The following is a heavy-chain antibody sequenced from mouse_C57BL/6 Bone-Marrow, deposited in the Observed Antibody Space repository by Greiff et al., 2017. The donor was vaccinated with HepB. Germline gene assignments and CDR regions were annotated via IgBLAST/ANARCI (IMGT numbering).Heavy chain of an antibody. V-gene: IGHV14-4*01. J-gene: IGHJ2*01. CDR1: GFNIKDDY. CDR3: TTYYDYVDY. D-gene: IGHD2-4*01. CDR2: IDPENGDT. Sequence: VQLKQSGAELVRPGASVKLSCTASGFNIKDDYMHWVKQRPEQGLEWIGWIDPENGDTEYASKFQGKATITADTSSNTAYLQLSSLTSEDTAVYYCTTYYDYVDYWGQGTTLTVSS.